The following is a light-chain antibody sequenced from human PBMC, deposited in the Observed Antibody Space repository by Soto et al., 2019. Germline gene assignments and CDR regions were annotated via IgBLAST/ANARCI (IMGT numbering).Light chain of an antibody. V-gene: IGLV2-11*01. CDR1: SSDVGGYNS. Sequence: QSVLTQPRSVSGSPGQSVTISCTGTSSDVGGYNSVSWYQQQPGKAPKLMIYDVTKRPSGVPDRLSGSKSGNTASLTISGLQTEDEADYYCCSYAGSYTLVFGGGTKLTVL. CDR3: CSYAGSYTLV. J-gene: IGLJ3*02. CDR2: DVT.